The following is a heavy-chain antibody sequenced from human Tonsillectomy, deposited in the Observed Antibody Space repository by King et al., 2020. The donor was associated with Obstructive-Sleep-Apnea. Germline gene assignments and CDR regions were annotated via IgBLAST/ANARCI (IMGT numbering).Heavy chain of an antibody. CDR1: GGSISSRSYY. CDR2: IYYSGST. CDR3: ARECLYTGYDFD. D-gene: IGHD5-12*01. V-gene: IGHV4-39*07. Sequence: QLQESGPGLVRPSETLSLTCTVSGGSISSRSYYWGWIRQPPGKGLEWVGSIYYSGSTNYNPSLKSRVTISVDTSKNQFSLRLSSVTAADTAVYYCARECLYTGYDFDWGQGTLVTVSS. J-gene: IGHJ4*02.